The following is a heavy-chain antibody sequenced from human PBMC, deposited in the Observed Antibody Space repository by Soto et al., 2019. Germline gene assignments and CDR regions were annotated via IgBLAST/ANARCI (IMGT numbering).Heavy chain of an antibody. V-gene: IGHV5-51*01. Sequence: GESLKISCNGSGYSFTSYWIGWVRQMPGKGLEWMGIIYPGDSDTRYSPSFQGQVTISADKSISTAYLQWSSLKASDTAMYYCARSSSWYRDAFDIWGQGTMVTVSS. D-gene: IGHD6-13*01. CDR2: IYPGDSDT. J-gene: IGHJ3*02. CDR1: GYSFTSYW. CDR3: ARSSSWYRDAFDI.